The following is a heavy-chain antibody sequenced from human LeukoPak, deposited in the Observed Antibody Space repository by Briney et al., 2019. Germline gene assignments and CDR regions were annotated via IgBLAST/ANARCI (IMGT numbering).Heavy chain of an antibody. CDR1: GGTFSSYA. Sequence: ASVKVSCKASGGTFSSYAISWVRQAPGQGLEWMGGIIPIFGTANYAQKFQGRVTITADESTSTAYMELSSLRSEDTAVYYCARQRSYSSSFDYWGQGTLVTVSS. D-gene: IGHD6-6*01. V-gene: IGHV1-69*13. J-gene: IGHJ4*02. CDR3: ARQRSYSSSFDY. CDR2: IIPIFGTA.